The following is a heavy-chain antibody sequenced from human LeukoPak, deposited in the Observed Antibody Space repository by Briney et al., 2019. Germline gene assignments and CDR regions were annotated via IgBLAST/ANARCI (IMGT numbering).Heavy chain of an antibody. CDR3: ARSNTDCSGGSCYFDP. D-gene: IGHD2-15*01. J-gene: IGHJ5*02. Sequence: EASVKVSCKASGYTFTGYYMHWVRQAPGQGLEWVGWINPNSGGTNYAQKFQGRVTMTRDMSISTAYMELSRLRSDDTAVYYCARSNTDCSGGSCYFDPWGQGTLVTVSS. CDR2: INPNSGGT. CDR1: GYTFTGYY. V-gene: IGHV1-2*02.